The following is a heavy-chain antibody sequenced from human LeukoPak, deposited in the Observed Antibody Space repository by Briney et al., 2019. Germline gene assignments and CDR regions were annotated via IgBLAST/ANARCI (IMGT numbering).Heavy chain of an antibody. Sequence: ASVKVSCKASGGTFSSYAISWVRQAPGQGLEWMGGIIPIFGTANYAQKFQGRVTITADESTSTAYMELSSLRSEDTAVYYCARALGYCSGGSCYAFKTWGQGTLVTVSS. CDR2: IIPIFGTA. V-gene: IGHV1-69*13. J-gene: IGHJ5*02. CDR3: ARALGYCSGGSCYAFKT. CDR1: GGTFSSYA. D-gene: IGHD2-15*01.